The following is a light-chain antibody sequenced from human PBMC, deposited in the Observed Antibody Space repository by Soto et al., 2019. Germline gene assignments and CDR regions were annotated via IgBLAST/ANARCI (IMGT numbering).Light chain of an antibody. Sequence: EIEMTQSPATLSLAPGERVTLSCRASESVSTNLAWYQQKAGQAPRLLIYGASTRATGIPARFSGSGSGTEFTLTITSLQSEDFAVYYCQQYNNWPPTTFGQGTRLEIK. CDR2: GAS. CDR3: QQYNNWPPTT. V-gene: IGKV3-15*01. CDR1: ESVSTN. J-gene: IGKJ5*01.